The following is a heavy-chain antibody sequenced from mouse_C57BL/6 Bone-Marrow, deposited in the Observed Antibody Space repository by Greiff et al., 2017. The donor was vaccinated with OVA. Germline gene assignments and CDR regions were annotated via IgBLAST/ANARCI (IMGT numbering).Heavy chain of an antibody. CDR2: IYPGSGST. CDR3: ARRYGSSYSPWFAY. Sequence: VQLQQPGAELVKPGASVKMSCKASGYTFTSYWITWVKQRPGQGLEWIGDIYPGSGSTNYNEKFKSKATLTVDTSSSTAYMQLSSLTSEDSAVYYCARRYGSSYSPWFAYWGQGTLVTVSA. D-gene: IGHD1-1*01. CDR1: GYTFTSYW. J-gene: IGHJ3*01. V-gene: IGHV1-55*01.